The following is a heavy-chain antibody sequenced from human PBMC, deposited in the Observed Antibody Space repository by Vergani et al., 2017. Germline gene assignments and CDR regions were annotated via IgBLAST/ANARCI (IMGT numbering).Heavy chain of an antibody. Sequence: EVQLVESGGGLIQPGRSLRLSCAASGFTVSSNYMSWVRQAPGKGLEWVSVIYRGGSTYYAESVKGRFTISRDNSRNTLYLRMNSLRVEDTAVYYCARAPDYSWIFDYWGQGTLVTVSS. CDR2: IYRGGST. J-gene: IGHJ4*02. CDR3: ARAPDYSWIFDY. D-gene: IGHD4-11*01. CDR1: GFTVSSNY. V-gene: IGHV3-53*01.